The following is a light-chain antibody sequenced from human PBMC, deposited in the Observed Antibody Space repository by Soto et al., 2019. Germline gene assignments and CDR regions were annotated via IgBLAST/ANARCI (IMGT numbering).Light chain of an antibody. CDR2: YDE. CDR3: SSFTSGGTWV. Sequence: QSVLTQPPSVSGAPRQRVTISCSGGSSNIGNNAVNWYQHLPGKAPKVLIYYDELLPSGVSDRFSGSKSGTSASLAISGLQSEDEADYYCSSFTSGGTWVFGGGTKLTVL. CDR1: SSNIGNNA. J-gene: IGLJ3*02. V-gene: IGLV1-36*01.